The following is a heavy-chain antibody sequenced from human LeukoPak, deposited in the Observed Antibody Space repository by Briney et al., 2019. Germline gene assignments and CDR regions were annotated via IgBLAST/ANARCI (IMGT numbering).Heavy chain of an antibody. J-gene: IGHJ5*02. Sequence: ASVKVSCKASGGTFSSYAINWVRQATGQGLEWMGWMNPNSGNTGYAQKFQGRVTMTRNTSISTAYMELSSLRSEDTAVYYCARVAPGFDWLLLWGQGTLVTVSS. V-gene: IGHV1-8*02. D-gene: IGHD3-10*01. CDR2: MNPNSGNT. CDR3: ARVAPGFDWLLL. CDR1: GGTFSSYA.